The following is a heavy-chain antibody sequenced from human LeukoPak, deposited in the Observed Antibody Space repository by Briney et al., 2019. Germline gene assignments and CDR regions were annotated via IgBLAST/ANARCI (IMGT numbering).Heavy chain of an antibody. CDR3: ARNGREDIVVAYYYYYGMDV. CDR2: IIPILGIA. CDR1: GGTFSSYA. J-gene: IGHJ6*02. D-gene: IGHD2-15*01. V-gene: IGHV1-69*04. Sequence: SVKVSCKASGGTFSSYAISWVRQAPGQGHEWMGRIIPILGIANYAQKFQGRVTITADKSTSTAYLELSSLRSEDTAVYYCARNGREDIVVAYYYYYGMDVWSQGTTVTVSS.